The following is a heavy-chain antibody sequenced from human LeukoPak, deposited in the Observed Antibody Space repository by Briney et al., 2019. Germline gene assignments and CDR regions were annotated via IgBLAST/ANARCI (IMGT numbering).Heavy chain of an antibody. CDR1: GFIFSSYG. CDR3: AKDYYRRFYYFDY. CDR2: ISYDGSNK. V-gene: IGHV3-30*18. Sequence: GGSLRLSCAASGFIFSSYGMHWVRQAPGKGLEWVAVISYDGSNKYYADSVKGRFTISRDNSKNTLYLQMNSLRAEDTAVYYCAKDYYRRFYYFDYWGQGTLVTVSS. D-gene: IGHD3-10*01. J-gene: IGHJ4*02.